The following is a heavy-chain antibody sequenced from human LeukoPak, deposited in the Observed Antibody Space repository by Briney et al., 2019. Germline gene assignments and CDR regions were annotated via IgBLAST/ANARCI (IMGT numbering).Heavy chain of an antibody. CDR1: GGTFSSYA. J-gene: IGHJ6*03. CDR2: IIPIFGTA. CDR3: ARATVTFRNVYYMDV. Sequence: SVKVSCEASGGTFSSYAISWVRQAPGQGLERMGGIIPIFGTANYAQKFQGRVTITTDESTSTAYMELSSLRSEDTAVYYCARATVTFRNVYYMDVWGKGTTVTVSS. D-gene: IGHD4-17*01. V-gene: IGHV1-69*05.